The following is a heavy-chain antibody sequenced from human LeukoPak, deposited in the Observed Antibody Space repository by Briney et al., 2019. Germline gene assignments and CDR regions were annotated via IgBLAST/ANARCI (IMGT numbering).Heavy chain of an antibody. CDR1: GFTFSSYG. Sequence: GRSLRLSCAASGFTFSSYGMHWVRQAPGKGLEWVAVISYDGSNKYYADSVKGRFTISRGNSKNTLYLQMNSLRAEDTAVYYCAKAYYGSGTTPGYFDYWGQGTLVTVSS. D-gene: IGHD3-10*01. J-gene: IGHJ4*02. CDR3: AKAYYGSGTTPGYFDY. CDR2: ISYDGSNK. V-gene: IGHV3-30*18.